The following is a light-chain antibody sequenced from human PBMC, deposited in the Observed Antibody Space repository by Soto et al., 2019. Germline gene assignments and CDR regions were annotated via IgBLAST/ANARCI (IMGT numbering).Light chain of an antibody. CDR1: QTISSW. CDR3: QHYNSYSEA. V-gene: IGKV1-5*03. CDR2: KAS. J-gene: IGKJ1*01. Sequence: DIQMTQSPSTLSGSVGDRVTITCRASQTISSWLAWYQQKPGKAPKLLIYKASTLKSGVPSRFSGSGSGTEFTLTISSLQPEDFATYYCQHYNSYSEAVGQVNKVDSK.